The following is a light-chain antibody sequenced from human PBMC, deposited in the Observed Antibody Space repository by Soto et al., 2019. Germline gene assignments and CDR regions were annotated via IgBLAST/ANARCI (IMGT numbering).Light chain of an antibody. Sequence: DIQLNQSPSFLSASVGDRVTVTCRASQTINDYLSWFQKKEGKAPELLIYPASTLQGGVPSRSSSHGFVIEFTLAISSLQPEDFATCFCQQFRAYPLTFGQGTKLDIK. CDR3: QQFRAYPLT. CDR2: PAS. J-gene: IGKJ2*01. V-gene: IGKV1-9*01. CDR1: QTINDY.